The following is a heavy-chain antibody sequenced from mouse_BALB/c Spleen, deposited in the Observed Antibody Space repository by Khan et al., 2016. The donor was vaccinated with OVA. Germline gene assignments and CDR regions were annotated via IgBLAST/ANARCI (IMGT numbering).Heavy chain of an antibody. J-gene: IGHJ4*01. V-gene: IGHV2-6-4*01. CDR2: IWGGGGT. Sequence: VQGVESGPGLVAPSQSLSITCTVSGFSLSRYNIHWVRQPPGKGLEWLGMIWGGGGTDYNSTLKSRLSISKDNSRSQVILNMNSLQTDDTAMYYWARAYYRYDGYYAMDYWGQGTSVTVSS. CDR3: ARAYYRYDGYYAMDY. D-gene: IGHD2-14*01. CDR1: GFSLSRYN.